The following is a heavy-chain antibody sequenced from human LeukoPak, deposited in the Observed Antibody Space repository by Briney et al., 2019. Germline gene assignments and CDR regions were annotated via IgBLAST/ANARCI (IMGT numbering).Heavy chain of an antibody. CDR2: INPNSGGT. CDR3: ARDGELTGGKAFDY. D-gene: IGHD7-27*01. CDR1: GYTFTGYY. Sequence: GASVRVSCKASGYTFTGYYMHWVRQAPGQGLEWMGWINPNSGGTNYAQKFQGRVTMTRDTSISTAYMELSRLRSDDTAVYYCARDGELTGGKAFDYWGQGTLVTVSS. J-gene: IGHJ4*02. V-gene: IGHV1-2*02.